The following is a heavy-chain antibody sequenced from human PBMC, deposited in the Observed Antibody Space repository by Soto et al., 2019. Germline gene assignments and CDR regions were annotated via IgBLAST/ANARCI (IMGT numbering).Heavy chain of an antibody. Sequence: SETLSLTCSIYSGSFSGYYWSWIRQPPGKGLEWIGEISQSGNTNYSPSLKSRVSISIDTSKKQFSLNLASVSASDTAVYYCARAPKVSGSSQTRPDFWGQGTPVTVSS. J-gene: IGHJ4*02. CDR3: ARAPKVSGSSQTRPDF. CDR2: ISQSGNT. V-gene: IGHV4-34*01. D-gene: IGHD6-6*01. CDR1: SGSFSGYY.